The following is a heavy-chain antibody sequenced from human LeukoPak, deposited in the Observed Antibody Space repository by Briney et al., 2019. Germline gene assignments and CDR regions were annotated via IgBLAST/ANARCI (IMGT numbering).Heavy chain of an antibody. CDR3: ASLGWIGNYYYHYYMDV. CDR1: GFTFSSYW. CDR2: IRQDGSQK. D-gene: IGHD3/OR15-3a*01. V-gene: IGHV3-7*03. J-gene: IGHJ6*03. Sequence: GGSLRLSCAASGFTFSSYWMSWVRQAPGKGLEWVATIRQDGSQKYYVDSVKGRFTISRDNAKNTLYLQMNSLRAEDTAVYYCASLGWIGNYYYHYYMDVWGKGTTVTVSS.